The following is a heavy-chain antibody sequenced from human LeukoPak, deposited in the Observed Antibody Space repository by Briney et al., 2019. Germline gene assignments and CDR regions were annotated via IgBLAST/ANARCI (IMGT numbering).Heavy chain of an antibody. CDR1: GFTFSSYA. CDR3: AKTNSKDRGVIIPFFDY. Sequence: GGSLRLSCAASGFTFSSYAMSWVRQAPGKGLVWVSRINTDGSSTSYADSVKGRFTISRDNAKNTLYLQMNSLRAEDTAVYYCAKTNSKDRGVIIPFFDYWGQGTLVTVSS. CDR2: INTDGSST. D-gene: IGHD3-10*01. V-gene: IGHV3-74*01. J-gene: IGHJ4*02.